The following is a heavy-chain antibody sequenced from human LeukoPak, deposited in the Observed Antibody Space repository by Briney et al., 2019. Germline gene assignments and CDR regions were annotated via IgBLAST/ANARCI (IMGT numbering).Heavy chain of an antibody. V-gene: IGHV4-39*07. CDR2: IYYSGSA. J-gene: IGHJ5*02. Sequence: PSETLSLTCTVSGGSISSSKYYWGWIRQPPGKGLEWIGSIYYSGSAYYNPSLKSRVTISVDTSKNQFSLKLTSVTAADTAVYYCARDERDGGDTAMLGANNWFDPWGQGTLVTVSS. CDR3: ARDERDGGDTAMLGANNWFDP. CDR1: GGSISSSKYY. D-gene: IGHD5-18*01.